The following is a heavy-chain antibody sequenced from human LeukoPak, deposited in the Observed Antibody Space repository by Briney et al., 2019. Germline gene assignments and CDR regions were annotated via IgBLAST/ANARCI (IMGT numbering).Heavy chain of an antibody. CDR3: AKLYSSGWTTGGAFDV. CDR2: FTGSGGST. CDR1: GFTFFNYA. J-gene: IGHJ3*01. V-gene: IGHV3-23*01. D-gene: IGHD6-19*01. Sequence: AGGSLRLSCAASGFTFFNYAMSWVRQAPGKGLEWVSTFTGSGGSTYYAHSVKGRFTISRDNSKNTVFLQMNSLRAEDTAVYYCAKLYSSGWTTGGAFDVWGPGTLVFVFS.